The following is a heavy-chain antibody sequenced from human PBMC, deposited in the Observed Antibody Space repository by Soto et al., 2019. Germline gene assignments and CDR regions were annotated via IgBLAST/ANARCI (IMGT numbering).Heavy chain of an antibody. Sequence: QVQLVESGGGVVQPGRSLRLSCAASGFTFSSYGMQWVRQAPSKGLEWVAVISYDGSNKYYADSVKGRFTISRDNSKNTLYLQMNSLRAEDTAVYYCAKDAHYSNYVVGYYYYGMDVWGQGTTVTVSS. V-gene: IGHV3-30*18. J-gene: IGHJ6*02. CDR2: ISYDGSNK. CDR3: AKDAHYSNYVVGYYYYGMDV. CDR1: GFTFSSYG. D-gene: IGHD4-4*01.